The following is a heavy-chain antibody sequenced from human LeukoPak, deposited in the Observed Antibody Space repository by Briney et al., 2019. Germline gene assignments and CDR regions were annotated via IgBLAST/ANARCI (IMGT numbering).Heavy chain of an antibody. Sequence: SVNVSCTASGGTFSSYAISWVRQAPGQGLEWMGGIIPIFGTANYAQKFQGRVTITADESTSTAYMELSSLRSEDTAVYYCARGFGDFYYCYGTDVWGQGTTVTVSS. CDR2: IIPIFGTA. CDR1: GGTFSSYA. CDR3: ARGFGDFYYCYGTDV. D-gene: IGHD4-17*01. V-gene: IGHV1-69*13. J-gene: IGHJ6*02.